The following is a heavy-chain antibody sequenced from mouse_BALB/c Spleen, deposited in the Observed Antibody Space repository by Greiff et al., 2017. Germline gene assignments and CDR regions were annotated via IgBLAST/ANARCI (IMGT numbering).Heavy chain of an antibody. CDR3: ARGSYYGSGMDY. CDR1: GFTFSSYG. Sequence: EVKLVESGGGLVQPGGSLKLSCAASGFTFSSYGMSWVRQTPDKRLELVATINSNGGSTYYPDSVKGRFTISRDNAKNTLYLQMSSLKSEDTAMYYCARGSYYGSGMDYWGQGTSVTVSS. V-gene: IGHV5-6-3*01. CDR2: INSNGGST. J-gene: IGHJ4*01. D-gene: IGHD2-10*01.